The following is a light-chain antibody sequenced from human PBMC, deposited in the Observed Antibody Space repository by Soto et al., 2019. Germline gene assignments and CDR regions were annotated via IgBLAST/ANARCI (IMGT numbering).Light chain of an antibody. CDR2: DAS. Sequence: EILMTQSPATLSVSPGETATLSCRASQSVSTKLAWYQQKPGQAPRLLINDASTRATGVPARFSGWGSGTDFTFTISRLQPEDIATYYCQQYENLPTFGQGTRLEIK. CDR1: QSVSTK. V-gene: IGKV3-15*01. CDR3: QQYENLPT. J-gene: IGKJ5*01.